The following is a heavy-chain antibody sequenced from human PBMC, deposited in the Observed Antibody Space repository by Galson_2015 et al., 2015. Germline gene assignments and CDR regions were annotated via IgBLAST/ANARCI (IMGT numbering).Heavy chain of an antibody. CDR2: ISSSSSTI. J-gene: IGHJ6*03. CDR1: GFTFSSYR. CDR3: ARRDIVVVPAVSDYYYFYRGV. V-gene: IGHV3-48*02. Sequence: SLRLSCAASGFTFSSYRMNWVRQAPGKGLEWVSYISSSSSTIYYADSVKGRFTISRDNAKNSLYLQMNSLRDEDTAVYYCARRDIVVVPAVSDYYYFYRGVWRRGSPVTVS. D-gene: IGHD2-2*01.